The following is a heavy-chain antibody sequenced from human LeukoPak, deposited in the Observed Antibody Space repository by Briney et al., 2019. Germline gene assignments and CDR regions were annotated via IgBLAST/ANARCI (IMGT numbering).Heavy chain of an antibody. CDR2: MYYSGST. CDR1: GGSISSSNW. V-gene: IGHV4-4*02. CDR3: ARLVSDSSGYYNFDY. D-gene: IGHD3-22*01. J-gene: IGHJ4*02. Sequence: SGTLSLTCAVSGGSISSSNWWSWVRQPPGKGLEWIGSMYYSGSTHHNPFLKSRVTVSVDTSKNQFSLKLSSVTAADTAVYYCARLVSDSSGYYNFDYWGQGTLVTVSS.